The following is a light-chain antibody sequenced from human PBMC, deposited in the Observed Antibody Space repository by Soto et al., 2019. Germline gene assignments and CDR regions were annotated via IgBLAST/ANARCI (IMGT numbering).Light chain of an antibody. J-gene: IGLJ2*01. Sequence: QSALTQPASVSGSPGQSITISCTGTSSDVGSSNLVSWYQQHPGKAPKLMIYEGSKRPSGVSNRFSGSKSGNTASLTISGLQAADEADYYCCSYAGTSTLVFGGGTKLTVL. CDR3: CSYAGTSTLV. V-gene: IGLV2-23*01. CDR1: SSDVGSSNL. CDR2: EGS.